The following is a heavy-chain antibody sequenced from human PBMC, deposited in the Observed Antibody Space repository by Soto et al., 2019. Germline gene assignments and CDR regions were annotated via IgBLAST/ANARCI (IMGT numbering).Heavy chain of an antibody. V-gene: IGHV4-39*01. CDR2: IYYRGNT. CDR1: GDSINSDNYY. J-gene: IGHJ4*02. D-gene: IGHD3-9*01. CDR3: ARLEGLATISYYFDY. Sequence: QLQLQESGPGLVKPSETLSLTCSVSGDSINSDNYYWGWIRQPPGKGLEWIGSIYYRGNTYYNPSLKTRGTMSLAKSKSKFSLKLNSVTAAYAAVYFCARLEGLATISYYFDYWGQGTLVTVSS.